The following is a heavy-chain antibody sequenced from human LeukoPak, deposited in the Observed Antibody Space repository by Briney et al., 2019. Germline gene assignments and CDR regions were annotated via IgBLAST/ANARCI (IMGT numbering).Heavy chain of an antibody. CDR2: LSGRGGST. CDR3: AKDRGSGWPQFDY. CDR1: GFSFGSYA. Sequence: PGGSLRLSCAASGFSFGSYAMSWVRQAPGKGLEWVSALSGRGGSTYYADSVKGRFTISRDSSKNTLYLQMNSLRAEDTAVYYCAKDRGSGWPQFDYWGQGTLVTVSS. J-gene: IGHJ4*02. V-gene: IGHV3-23*01. D-gene: IGHD6-19*01.